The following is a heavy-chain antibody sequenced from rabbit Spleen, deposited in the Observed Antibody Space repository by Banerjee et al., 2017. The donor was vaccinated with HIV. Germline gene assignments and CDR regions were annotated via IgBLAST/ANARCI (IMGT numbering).Heavy chain of an antibody. J-gene: IGHJ2*01. D-gene: IGHD1-1*01. CDR1: GFSFSSNW. Sequence: QEQLEESGGGLVKPGGTLTLTCTVSGFSFSSNWIYWVRQAPGKGLEWIACIDTNDGDTDYANWPKGRFTISKTSSTTVTLQMTSLTAADTATYFCARNYVNAFDPWGPGTLVTVS. CDR2: IDTNDGDT. V-gene: IGHV1S45*01. CDR3: ARNYVNAFDP.